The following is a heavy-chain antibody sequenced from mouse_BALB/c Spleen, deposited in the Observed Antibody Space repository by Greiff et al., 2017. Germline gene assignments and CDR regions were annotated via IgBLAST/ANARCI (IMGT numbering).Heavy chain of an antibody. Sequence: QVQLQQPGAELVKPGASVKLSCKASGYTFTSYWMHWVKQRPGQGLEWIGEINPSNGRTNYNEKFKSKATLTVDKSSSTAYMQLSSLTSEDSAVYYCARGGAYYGYDVDYWGQGTTLTVSS. D-gene: IGHD2-2*01. J-gene: IGHJ2*01. V-gene: IGHV1S81*02. CDR2: INPSNGRT. CDR1: GYTFTSYW. CDR3: ARGGAYYGYDVDY.